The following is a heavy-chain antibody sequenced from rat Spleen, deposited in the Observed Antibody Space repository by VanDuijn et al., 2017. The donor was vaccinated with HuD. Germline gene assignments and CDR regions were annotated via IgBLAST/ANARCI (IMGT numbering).Heavy chain of an antibody. J-gene: IGHJ3*01. CDR3: ATDPPGYNWGWFAY. D-gene: IGHD1-4*01. CDR2: ISPSGGST. CDR1: GFTFSNYG. Sequence: EVQLVESGGGLVQPGRSLKLSCAASGFTFSNYGMHWIRQAPTKGLEWVASISPSGGSTYYRDSVKGRFTISRDNAKSTLYLQMDSLRSEDTATYYCATDPPGYNWGWFAYWGQGTLVTVSS. V-gene: IGHV5-19*01.